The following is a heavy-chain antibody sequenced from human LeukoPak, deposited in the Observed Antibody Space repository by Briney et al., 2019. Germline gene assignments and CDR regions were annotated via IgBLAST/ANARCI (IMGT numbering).Heavy chain of an antibody. D-gene: IGHD6-19*01. J-gene: IGHJ4*02. V-gene: IGHV4-4*02. CDR3: ARGYSSGWYLVY. CDR2: IYHSGST. CDR1: GGSISSSNW. Sequence: ASGTLSLTCAVSGGSISSSNWWSWVRQPPGKGPEWIGEIYHSGSTNYNPSLKSRVTISVDKPKNQFSLKLSSVTAADTAVYYCARGYSSGWYLVYWGQGTLVTVSS.